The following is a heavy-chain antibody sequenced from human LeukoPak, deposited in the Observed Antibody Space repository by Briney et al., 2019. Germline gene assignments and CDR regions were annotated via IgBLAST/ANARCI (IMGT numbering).Heavy chain of an antibody. D-gene: IGHD2-2*01. CDR1: GGSISSYY. Sequence: SETLSLTCTVSGGSISSYYWSWIRQPPGKGLEWIGYIYYSGSTNYNPSLKSRVTISVDTSKNQFSLKLSSVTAADTAVYYCARAPPRVVPAAKGDYWGQGTLVTVSS. CDR2: IYYSGST. CDR3: ARAPPRVVPAAKGDY. J-gene: IGHJ4*02. V-gene: IGHV4-59*01.